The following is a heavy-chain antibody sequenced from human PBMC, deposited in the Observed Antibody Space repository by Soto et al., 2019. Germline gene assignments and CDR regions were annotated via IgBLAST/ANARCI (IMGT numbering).Heavy chain of an antibody. V-gene: IGHV3-30-3*01. J-gene: IGHJ4*02. D-gene: IGHD3-3*01. CDR1: GFTFSSYA. Sequence: GGSLRLSCAASGFTFSSYAMHWVRQAPGKGLEWVAVISYDGSNKYYADSVKGRFTISRDNSKNTLYLQMNSLRAEDTAVYYCARDRIPGVGGWPTDYWGQGTLVTVSS. CDR2: ISYDGSNK. CDR3: ARDRIPGVGGWPTDY.